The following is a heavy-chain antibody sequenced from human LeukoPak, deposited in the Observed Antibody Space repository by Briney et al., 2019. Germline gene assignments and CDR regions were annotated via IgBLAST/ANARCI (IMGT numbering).Heavy chain of an antibody. CDR1: GFTFSGYT. D-gene: IGHD3-16*01. V-gene: IGHV3-30*04. Sequence: PGGSLRLSCAASGFTFSGYTMHWVRQAPGKGLEWVALISYDGSNKYYADSVKGRFTISRDNSKNTLYLQMNSLRAEDTAVYYCARDLRGRYYFDYWGQGTLVTVSS. CDR3: ARDLRGRYYFDY. J-gene: IGHJ4*02. CDR2: ISYDGSNK.